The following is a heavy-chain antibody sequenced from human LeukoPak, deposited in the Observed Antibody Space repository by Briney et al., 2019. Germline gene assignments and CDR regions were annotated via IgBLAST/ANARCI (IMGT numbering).Heavy chain of an antibody. D-gene: IGHD6-13*01. CDR1: GDSISSSNYY. Sequence: PSETLSLTCSISGDSISSSNYYWGWIRQPPGKGLEWIGSIYYSGSTYYSLSLKSRVTISVDTSKNQFSLKLTSVTAADTAVYYCARQTSSWYFLDWGQGTLVTVSS. J-gene: IGHJ4*02. V-gene: IGHV4-39*01. CDR3: ARQTSSWYFLD. CDR2: IYYSGST.